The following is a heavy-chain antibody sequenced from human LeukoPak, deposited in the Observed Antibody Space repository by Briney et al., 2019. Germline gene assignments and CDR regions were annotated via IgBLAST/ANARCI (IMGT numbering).Heavy chain of an antibody. D-gene: IGHD6-19*01. CDR2: IIPIFGTA. V-gene: IGHV1-69*13. CDR3: ARDGGWDFRTLDY. J-gene: IGHJ4*02. Sequence: ASVKVSCKASGGTFTSYAISWVRQAPGQGLEWMGGIIPIFGTANYAQKFQGRVTITADESTSTAYMELSSLRSEDTAVYYCARDGGWDFRTLDYWGQGTLVTVSS. CDR1: GGTFTSYA.